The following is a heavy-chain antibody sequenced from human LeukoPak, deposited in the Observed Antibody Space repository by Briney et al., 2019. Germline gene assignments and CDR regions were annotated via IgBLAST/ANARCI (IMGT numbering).Heavy chain of an antibody. Sequence: GASVKVSCKASGYTFTGYDINWVRQATGQGLEWMGWMNPNSGNTGYAQKFQGRVTMTRNTSISTAYMELSSLRSEDTAVYYCARGLRRWFRELTNWFDPWGQGTLVTVSS. CDR3: ARGLRRWFRELTNWFDP. CDR2: MNPNSGNT. V-gene: IGHV1-8*01. D-gene: IGHD3-10*01. CDR1: GYTFTGYD. J-gene: IGHJ5*02.